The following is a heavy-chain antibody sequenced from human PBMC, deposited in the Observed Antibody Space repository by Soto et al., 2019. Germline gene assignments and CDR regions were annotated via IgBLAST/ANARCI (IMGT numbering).Heavy chain of an antibody. CDR1: GFTFSSSG. CDR3: AKEFHSWNYFDY. Sequence: GGTLRLSCAASGFTFSSSGMHWVRQAPGKGLEWVAVISYDGSNKFYADSVKGRFTISRDNFRNTLYLQMNSLRAEDTAVYYCAKEFHSWNYFDYWGQGTLVTVSS. J-gene: IGHJ4*02. D-gene: IGHD1-20*01. V-gene: IGHV3-30*18. CDR2: ISYDGSNK.